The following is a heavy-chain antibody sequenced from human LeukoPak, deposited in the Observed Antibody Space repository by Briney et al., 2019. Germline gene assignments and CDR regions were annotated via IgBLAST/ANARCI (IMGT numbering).Heavy chain of an antibody. Sequence: SETLSLTCAVYGGSFSGYYWSWIRQPPGKGLEWIGEINHSGSTNYNPSLKSRVTISVDTSKNQFSLKLSSVTAADTAVYYCARLYGSGSYKASYYYYYMDVWGKGTTVTVSS. V-gene: IGHV4-34*01. CDR2: INHSGST. J-gene: IGHJ6*03. CDR3: ARLYGSGSYKASYYYYYMDV. CDR1: GGSFSGYY. D-gene: IGHD3-10*01.